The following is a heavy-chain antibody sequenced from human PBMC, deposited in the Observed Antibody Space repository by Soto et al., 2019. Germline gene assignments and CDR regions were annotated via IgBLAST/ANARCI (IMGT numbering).Heavy chain of an antibody. D-gene: IGHD2-2*01. CDR1: GYTLTEFS. CDR3: STDQALASYCSSTSCPGGFDY. Sequence: GAPVKVSRKVSGYTLTEFSMHWERQAPGKRLWGVGGFDPEDGETIYAQKFQGRVTMTEDTSTDTAYMELSSLRSEDTAVYYCSTDQALASYCSSTSCPGGFDYWGQGTLVTVSS. CDR2: FDPEDGET. J-gene: IGHJ4*02. V-gene: IGHV1-24*01.